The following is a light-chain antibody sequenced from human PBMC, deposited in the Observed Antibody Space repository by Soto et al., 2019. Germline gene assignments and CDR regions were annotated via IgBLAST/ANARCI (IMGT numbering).Light chain of an antibody. CDR2: SNN. CDR1: SSNIGSNT. CDR3: AAWDDSLNGXV. J-gene: IGLJ1*01. Sequence: QSALTQPPSASGTPGQRVTISCSGSSSNIGSNTVNWYQQLPGTAPKLLIYSNNQRPSGVPDRFSGSKSGTSASLAISGLQSDDEADYYCAAWDDSLNGXVFXTGTKVPVL. V-gene: IGLV1-44*01.